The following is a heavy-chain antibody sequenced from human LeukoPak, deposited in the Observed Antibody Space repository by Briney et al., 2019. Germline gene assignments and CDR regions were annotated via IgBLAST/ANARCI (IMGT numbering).Heavy chain of an antibody. Sequence: SETLSLTCAVYGGSFSVYYWSWIRQPPGKGLEWIGEINHSGSTNYNPSLKSRVTISVDTSKNQFSLKLSSVTAADTAVYYCARRGLGVAYNWFDPWGQGTLVTVSS. D-gene: IGHD3-3*01. V-gene: IGHV4-34*01. CDR3: ARRGLGVAYNWFDP. CDR1: GGSFSVYY. CDR2: INHSGST. J-gene: IGHJ5*02.